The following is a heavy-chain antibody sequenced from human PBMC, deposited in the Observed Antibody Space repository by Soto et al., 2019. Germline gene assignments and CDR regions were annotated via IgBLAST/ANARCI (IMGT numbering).Heavy chain of an antibody. CDR2: ISYDGSNK. Sequence: QVQLVESGGGVVQPGRSLRLSCAASGFTFSSYGMHWVRQAPGKGLEWVAVISYDGSNKYYADSVKGRFTISRDNSKNTLYLQMNSLRAEDTAVYYCAKLASVIWGQGTLVTVSS. CDR1: GFTFSSYG. D-gene: IGHD6-6*01. CDR3: AKLASVI. J-gene: IGHJ4*02. V-gene: IGHV3-30*18.